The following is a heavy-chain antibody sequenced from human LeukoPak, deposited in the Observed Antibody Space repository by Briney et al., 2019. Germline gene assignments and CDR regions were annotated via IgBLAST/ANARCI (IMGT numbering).Heavy chain of an antibody. CDR2: MKPNSGNT. CDR1: GYTSTSYD. D-gene: IGHD3-3*01. V-gene: IGHV1-8*01. J-gene: IGHJ4*02. Sequence: ASLKDSCKASGYTSTSYDISWVRQATEQGLEWMGWMKPNSGNTGYAQKFQGRVTMTRNTSKSTAYMELSSLRSEDTAVYYCARVERITIFGVVSYFFDYWGQGTLVTVSS. CDR3: ARVERITIFGVVSYFFDY.